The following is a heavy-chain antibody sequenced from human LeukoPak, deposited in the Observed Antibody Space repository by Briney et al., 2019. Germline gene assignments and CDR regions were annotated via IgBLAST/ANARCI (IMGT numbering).Heavy chain of an antibody. V-gene: IGHV3-72*01. J-gene: IGHJ4*02. CDR3: ARLFGSGSSYNLDY. D-gene: IGHD3-10*01. CDR1: GFTFSDYY. Sequence: GGSLRFSCAASGFTFSDYYMDWVRQAPWKGLEWVGCTRNKANSYTTDYAASVKGRFTISRDDSKNSLYLQMNSLKTEDTAVYYCARLFGSGSSYNLDYWGQGTLVTVSS. CDR2: TRNKANSYTT.